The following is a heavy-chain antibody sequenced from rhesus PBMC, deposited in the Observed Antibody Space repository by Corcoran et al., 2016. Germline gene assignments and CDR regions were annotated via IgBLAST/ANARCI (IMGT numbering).Heavy chain of an antibody. J-gene: IGHJ4*01. CDR2: IYGSGGST. V-gene: IGHV4-160*01. Sequence: QVQLQESGPGLVKPSETLSLTCDVSGGPISSNHVSWIRQPPGKGLEWIGRIYGSGGSTDYNPSLKSRVTISTDTSKNQFSLKLSSVTAADTAVYYCARKGRSIADYWGQGVLVTVSS. CDR3: ARKGRSIADY. CDR1: GGPISSNH. D-gene: IGHD1-1-1*01.